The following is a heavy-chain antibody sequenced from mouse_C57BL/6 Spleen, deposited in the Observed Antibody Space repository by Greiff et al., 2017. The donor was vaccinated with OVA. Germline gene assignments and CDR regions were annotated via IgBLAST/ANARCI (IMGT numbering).Heavy chain of an antibody. CDR1: GYTFTDYY. J-gene: IGHJ1*03. CDR2: INPYNGGT. V-gene: IGHV1-19*01. D-gene: IGHD1-2*01. Sequence: EVQLQQSGPVLVKPGASVKMSCKASGYTFTDYYMNWVKQSHGKSLEWIGVINPYNGGTSYNQKFKGKATLTVDKSSSTAYMELNSLTSEDSAVYYCAREGFTTAPPTGYFDVWGTGTTVTVSS. CDR3: AREGFTTAPPTGYFDV.